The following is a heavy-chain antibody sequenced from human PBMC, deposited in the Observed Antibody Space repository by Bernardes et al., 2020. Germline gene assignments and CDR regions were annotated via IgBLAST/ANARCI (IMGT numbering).Heavy chain of an antibody. V-gene: IGHV3-21*06. Sequence: GGSLRLSCAASGFAFSSYSMNWVRQAPGKGLEWVSSISSSSHHIYYADSVKGRFTISRDNAKNSLYLQMNSLRAEDTAIYYCARGYCSSTSGDWFDPWGQGTLVTVSS. CDR3: ARGYCSSTSGDWFDP. D-gene: IGHD2-2*01. J-gene: IGHJ5*02. CDR1: GFAFSSYS. CDR2: ISSSSHHI.